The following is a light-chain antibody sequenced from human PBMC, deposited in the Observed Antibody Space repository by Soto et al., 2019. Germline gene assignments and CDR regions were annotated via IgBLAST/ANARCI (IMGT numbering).Light chain of an antibody. Sequence: DIVMTQSPDSLAVSLGERATINCKSSQSVLYSSNNKNYLAWYQQKPGQPPKLLIYWASTRASGVPDRFSGSGSGTDFTLTISSLQAEDVAVYYCQQYYSTPRNTFGGGTKVEIK. CDR1: QSVLYSSNNKNY. J-gene: IGKJ4*01. V-gene: IGKV4-1*01. CDR3: QQYYSTPRNT. CDR2: WAS.